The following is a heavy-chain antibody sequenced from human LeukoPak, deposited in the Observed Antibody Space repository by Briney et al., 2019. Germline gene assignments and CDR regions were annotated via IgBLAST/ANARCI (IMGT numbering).Heavy chain of an antibody. V-gene: IGHV3-74*01. D-gene: IGHD3-9*01. CDR1: GFAFSNNW. Sequence: GGSLRLSCAASGFAFSNNWMHWVRQAPGKGLLWVSRINSDGRSTSYADSVKARFTISRDNAKNTLYLQMNSLRAEDTAVYYCASSDWYAAFDIWGQGTMVTVSS. CDR3: ASSDWYAAFDI. J-gene: IGHJ3*02. CDR2: INSDGRST.